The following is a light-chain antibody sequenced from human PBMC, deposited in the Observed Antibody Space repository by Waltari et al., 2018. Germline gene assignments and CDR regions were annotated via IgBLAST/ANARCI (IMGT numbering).Light chain of an antibody. V-gene: IGLV2-8*01. Sequence: QSALTQPPSASGSPGPSVPISCTGTSRDVGGYNYVSWYPQHPGKAPKLMIYEVSKRPSGVPDRFSGSKSGNTASLTVSGLQAEDEADYYCSSYAGSTLFGGGTKLTVL. CDR3: SSYAGSTL. CDR1: SRDVGGYNY. J-gene: IGLJ2*01. CDR2: EVS.